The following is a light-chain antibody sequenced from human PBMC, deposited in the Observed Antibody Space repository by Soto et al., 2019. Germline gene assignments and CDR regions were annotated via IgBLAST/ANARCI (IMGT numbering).Light chain of an antibody. V-gene: IGLV2-14*01. CDR2: EVT. CDR3: SSHTSVNTRV. CDR1: SSDVGSYDY. Sequence: HSVLTQPASVNGAPGQSIAISCTGTSSDVGSYDYVSWYQQHPDKAPKLMIYEVTQRPSGVSNRFSGSKSGNTASLTISGLKAEEEADYYCSSHTSVNTRVFGTGTKVTVL. J-gene: IGLJ1*01.